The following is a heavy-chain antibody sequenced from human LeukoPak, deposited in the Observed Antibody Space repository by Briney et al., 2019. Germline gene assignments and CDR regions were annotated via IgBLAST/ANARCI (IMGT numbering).Heavy chain of an antibody. CDR3: ARDEVVRGEVEY. J-gene: IGHJ4*02. CDR2: IYHSGST. CDR1: GYSIYSGYY. Sequence: SETLSLTCALSGYSIYSGYYWVWIRQPPGKGLEWIGSIYHSGSTYYNPSLKSRVTMSVDTSKNQFSLRLSSVTAADTAVYYCARDEVVRGEVEYWGQGTLVTVSS. V-gene: IGHV4-38-2*02. D-gene: IGHD3-10*01.